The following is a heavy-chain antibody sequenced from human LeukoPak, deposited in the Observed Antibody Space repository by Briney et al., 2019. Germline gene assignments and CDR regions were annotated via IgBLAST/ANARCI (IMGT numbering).Heavy chain of an antibody. CDR3: ARSPGRGKSDY. CDR2: IYYSGST. J-gene: IGHJ4*02. CDR1: GGSISSYY. D-gene: IGHD3-10*01. Sequence: PSETLSLTCTVSGGSISSYYWSWTRQPPGKGLEWIGYIYYSGSTNYNPSLKSRVTISVDTSKNQFSLKLSSVTAADTAVYYCARSPGRGKSDYWGQGTLVTVSS. V-gene: IGHV4-59*01.